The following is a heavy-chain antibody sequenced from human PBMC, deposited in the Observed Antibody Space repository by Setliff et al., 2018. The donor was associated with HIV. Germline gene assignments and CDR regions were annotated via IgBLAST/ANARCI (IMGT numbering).Heavy chain of an antibody. CDR2: IYQSGTT. D-gene: IGHD3-10*01. V-gene: IGHV4-38-2*01. CDR3: ARALGSGNTNVFNS. J-gene: IGHJ1*01. CDR1: GYFISNGYY. Sequence: PEETLSLTCAVSGYFISNGYYWGWIRQPPGRGPDWIASIYQSGTTYYNPSLKSRVTILVDTSKNQFSLNLSSATAADTAVYYCARALGSGNTNVFNSWGQGTLVTVSS.